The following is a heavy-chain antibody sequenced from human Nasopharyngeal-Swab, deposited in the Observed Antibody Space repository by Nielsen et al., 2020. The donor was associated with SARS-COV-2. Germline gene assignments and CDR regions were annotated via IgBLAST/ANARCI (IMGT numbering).Heavy chain of an antibody. CDR1: GYTFTGYF. D-gene: IGHD2-8*01. J-gene: IGHJ4*02. V-gene: IGHV1-2*06. CDR2: ISPNSGGT. Sequence: ASVKVSCKASGYTFTGYFLHWVRHAPGQGLVWMGRISPNSGGTNYAPKFQGRVTMTSDTSISTAYMELSSLRSDDTAVYYCASPYCTNGLCYSRAGFDSGGQGSLVTVSS. CDR3: ASPYCTNGLCYSRAGFDS.